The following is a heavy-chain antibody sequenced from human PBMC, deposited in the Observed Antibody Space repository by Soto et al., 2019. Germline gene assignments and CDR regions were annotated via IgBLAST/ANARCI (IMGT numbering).Heavy chain of an antibody. V-gene: IGHV3-23*01. Sequence: EVQLLESGGCLVQPGGSLRLSCAASGFTLRDYAMTWVRQAPGKGLEWVSSLSGRGGNTYYADSVKGRFTISRANSENTLFLQISSLRAEDTATYYCAKPGGVYWYFHLWGRGTLVTVSS. J-gene: IGHJ2*01. CDR3: AKPGGVYWYFHL. D-gene: IGHD3-3*01. CDR2: LSGRGGNT. CDR1: GFTLRDYA.